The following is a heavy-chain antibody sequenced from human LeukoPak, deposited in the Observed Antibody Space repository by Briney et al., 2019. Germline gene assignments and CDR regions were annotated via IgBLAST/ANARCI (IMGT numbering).Heavy chain of an antibody. CDR2: IYASEIA. Sequence: SETLSLTCTVSGGSISGGSYYWTWIRQPAGKGLEWIGRIYASEIANYNPTLKSRVTISVDTSKNQFSLKLSSVTAADTAVYYCARRKPSIVGATRGYYYYYMDVWGKGTTVTVSS. D-gene: IGHD1-26*01. CDR3: ARRKPSIVGATRGYYYYYMDV. V-gene: IGHV4-61*02. CDR1: GGSISGGSYY. J-gene: IGHJ6*03.